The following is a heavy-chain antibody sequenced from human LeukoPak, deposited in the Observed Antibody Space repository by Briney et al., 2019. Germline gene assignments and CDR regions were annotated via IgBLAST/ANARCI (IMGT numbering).Heavy chain of an antibody. CDR3: ASSGAYYYYYYMDV. CDR2: IIPIFGTA. V-gene: IGHV1-69*05. CDR1: GGTFSSYA. J-gene: IGHJ6*03. D-gene: IGHD3-10*01. Sequence: SVKVCCKASGGTFSSYAISWVRQAPGQGLEWMGGIIPIFGTANYAQKFQGRVTITTDESTSTAYMELSSLRSEDTAVYYCASSGAYYYYYYMDVWGKGTTVTVSS.